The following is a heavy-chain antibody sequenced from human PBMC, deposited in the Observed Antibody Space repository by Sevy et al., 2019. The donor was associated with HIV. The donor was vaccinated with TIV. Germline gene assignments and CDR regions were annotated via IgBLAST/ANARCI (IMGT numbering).Heavy chain of an antibody. Sequence: GGSPRLSCAASGFTFSSYWMSWVRQAPGKGLEWVANIKQDGSEKYYVDSVKGRFTISRDNAKNSLYLQMNSLRAEDTAVYYCARELVFGNTLHYFDYWGQGTLVTVSS. CDR2: IKQDGSEK. CDR1: GFTFSSYW. D-gene: IGHD3-10*02. CDR3: ARELVFGNTLHYFDY. V-gene: IGHV3-7*01. J-gene: IGHJ4*02.